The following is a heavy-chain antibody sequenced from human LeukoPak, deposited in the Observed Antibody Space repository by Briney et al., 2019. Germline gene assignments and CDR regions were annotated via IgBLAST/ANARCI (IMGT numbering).Heavy chain of an antibody. Sequence: SETLSLTCTVSGGSISSYYWSWIRQPPGKGLEWIGYIYYSGSTNYNPSLKSRVTISVDTSKNQFSLKLSSVTAADAAVYYCARSYVLHSGLDYWGQGTLVTVSS. V-gene: IGHV4-59*01. J-gene: IGHJ4*02. D-gene: IGHD3-16*01. CDR3: ARSYVLHSGLDY. CDR1: GGSISSYY. CDR2: IYYSGST.